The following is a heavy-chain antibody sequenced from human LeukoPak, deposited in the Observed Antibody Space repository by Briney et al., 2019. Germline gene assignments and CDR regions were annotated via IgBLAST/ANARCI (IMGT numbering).Heavy chain of an antibody. V-gene: IGHV3-74*01. D-gene: IGHD2-15*01. CDR3: ARDPGYCSGGRCSYYYYHYMDV. J-gene: IGHJ6*03. CDR1: GSGFTFNNYW. Sequence: GGSLRLSCAASGSGFTFNNYWMHWVRQAPGKGLVWVSRINADGSTTSYADSVRGRFTISRDNAKNSLYLQMNSLRAEDTAVYYCARDPGYCSGGRCSYYYYHYMDVWGKGTTVTVSS. CDR2: INADGSTT.